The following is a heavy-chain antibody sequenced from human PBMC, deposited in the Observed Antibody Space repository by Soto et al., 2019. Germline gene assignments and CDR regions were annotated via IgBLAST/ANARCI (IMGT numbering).Heavy chain of an antibody. J-gene: IGHJ6*02. V-gene: IGHV4-39*01. D-gene: IGHD2-2*01. Sequence: SETLSLTCAVSGGSTRHSSYFWGWIRQPPGKGLEWIGSIYYSGSTYYNPSLASRVTISVDTSKNQFSLKVTSVTAADTAMYYCARLGGYCSSTSCYGYYGMDVWGQGTTVTVSS. CDR3: ARLGGYCSSTSCYGYYGMDV. CDR2: IYYSGST. CDR1: GGSTRHSSYF.